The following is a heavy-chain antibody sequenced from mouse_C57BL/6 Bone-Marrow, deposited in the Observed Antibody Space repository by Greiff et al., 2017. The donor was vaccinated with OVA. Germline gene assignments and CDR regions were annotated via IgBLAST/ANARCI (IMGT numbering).Heavy chain of an antibody. V-gene: IGHV5-9-1*02. CDR3: TREEGTGTMYYFDY. J-gene: IGHJ2*01. CDR1: GFTFSSYA. Sequence: VQLVESGEGLVKPGGSLKLSCAASGFTFSSYAMSWVRQTPETRLEWVAYISSGGDYIYYADTVKGRFTIPRDNARNTLYLQMSSLNSEDTAMYYCTREEGTGTMYYFDYWGQGTTLTVSS. D-gene: IGHD4-1*01. CDR2: ISSGGDYI.